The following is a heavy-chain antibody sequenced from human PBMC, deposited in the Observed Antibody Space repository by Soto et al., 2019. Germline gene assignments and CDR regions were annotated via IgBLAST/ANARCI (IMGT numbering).Heavy chain of an antibody. J-gene: IGHJ4*02. CDR1: GGSISSTNYF. CDR2: IHYSGST. CDR3: AIQRDYYDTSGDTYCTY. D-gene: IGHD3-22*01. V-gene: IGHV4-39*01. Sequence: SETLSLTCTVSGGSISSTNYFWGWIRQPPGKGLEWIGCIHYSGSTYYNPSLKIRVTVSVDTAKNQFSLKLTSVTAADTAVYYCAIQRDYYDTSGDTYCTYWAQGTLVTVS.